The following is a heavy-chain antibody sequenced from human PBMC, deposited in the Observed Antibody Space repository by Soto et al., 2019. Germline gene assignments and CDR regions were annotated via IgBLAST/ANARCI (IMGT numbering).Heavy chain of an antibody. J-gene: IGHJ4*02. CDR2: ISGGGDTT. CDR1: GFTFNNYA. D-gene: IGHD3-10*01. Sequence: EVQLLESGGGLIQPGGSLRLSCAASGFTFNNYAMTWVRQAPGKGLEWVSAISGGGDTTSYADSVKGRSTVSRDGSKNTLYLQMSSLRAEDTAVYYCAKGRGGSGSLTPRVDFWGQGTLVTVSS. V-gene: IGHV3-23*01. CDR3: AKGRGGSGSLTPRVDF.